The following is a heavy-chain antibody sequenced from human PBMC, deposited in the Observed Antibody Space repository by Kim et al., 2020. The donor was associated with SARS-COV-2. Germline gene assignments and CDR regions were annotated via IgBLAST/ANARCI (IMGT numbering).Heavy chain of an antibody. J-gene: IGHJ4*02. CDR3: AREGLEVANTLLYFDY. Sequence: GGSLRLSCTPSGFVFSNYTMHWLRQAPGKGPEWVAVISDDGTKRFYADSVKGRFTISRDNSKNTLFLQMDSLGIADTAVYSCAREGLEVANTLLYFDYWGQGTPVTVSS. CDR2: ISDDGTKR. D-gene: IGHD2-8*02. CDR1: GFVFSNYT. V-gene: IGHV3-30-3*01.